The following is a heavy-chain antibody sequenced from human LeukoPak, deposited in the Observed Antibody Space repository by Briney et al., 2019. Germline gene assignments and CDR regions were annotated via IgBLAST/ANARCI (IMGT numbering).Heavy chain of an antibody. V-gene: IGHV3-30*03. CDR2: ISYDGSNK. D-gene: IGHD6-13*01. CDR1: GFTFSSYG. CDR3: ARHPAGTLVPFDY. J-gene: IGHJ4*02. Sequence: PGGSLRLSRAASGFTFSSYGMHWVRQAPGKGLEWVAVISYDGSNKYYADSVKGRFTISRDNAKNSLYLQMNSLRAEDTAVYYCARHPAGTLVPFDYWGQGTLVTVSS.